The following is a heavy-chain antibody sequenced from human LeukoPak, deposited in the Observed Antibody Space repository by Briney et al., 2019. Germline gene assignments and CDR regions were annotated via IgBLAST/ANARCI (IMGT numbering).Heavy chain of an antibody. D-gene: IGHD5-18*01. CDR1: GGSFSDYY. CDR2: INPSGST. V-gene: IGHV4-34*01. Sequence: SETLSLTCAVYGGSFSDYYWGWIRQPPGKGLEWIGEINPSGSTNYSPSLKSQVTISVDTSKNQFSLKLSSVAAADTAVYFCVRVGYRYVINDWSRTGLGAYPTKYYYHMDVWDKGATVTVSS. J-gene: IGHJ6*03. CDR3: VRVGYRYVINDWSRTGLGAYPTKYYYHMDV.